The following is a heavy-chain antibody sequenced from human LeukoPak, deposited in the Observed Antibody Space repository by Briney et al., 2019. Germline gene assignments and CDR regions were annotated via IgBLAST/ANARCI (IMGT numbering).Heavy chain of an antibody. J-gene: IGHJ4*02. V-gene: IGHV1-69*04. D-gene: IGHD1-26*01. Sequence: SVKVSCKASGGTFSSYAISWVRQAPGQGLEWMGRIIPILGIANYAQKFQGRVTITADKSTSTAYMELSSLRSEDTAVYYCARAGYSGSYAHFDYWGQGTLVTVSS. CDR2: IIPILGIA. CDR3: ARAGYSGSYAHFDY. CDR1: GGTFSSYA.